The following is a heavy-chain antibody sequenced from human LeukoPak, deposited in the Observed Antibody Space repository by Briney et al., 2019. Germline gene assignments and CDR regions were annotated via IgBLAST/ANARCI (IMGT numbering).Heavy chain of an antibody. CDR2: ISAYNGNT. Sequence: ASVKVSCKASGYTFTCYGISWVRQAPGQGLEWMGWISAYNGNTNYAQKLQGRVTMTTDTSTSTAYMELRSLRSDDTAVYYCARAELSSPVPLNFDYWGQGTLVTVSS. CDR1: GYTFTCYG. D-gene: IGHD1-14*01. J-gene: IGHJ4*02. CDR3: ARAELSSPVPLNFDY. V-gene: IGHV1-18*01.